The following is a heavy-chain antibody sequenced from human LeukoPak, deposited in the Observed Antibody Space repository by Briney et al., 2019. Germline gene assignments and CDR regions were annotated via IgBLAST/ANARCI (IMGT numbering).Heavy chain of an antibody. J-gene: IGHJ2*01. V-gene: IGHV4-39*01. CDR1: GGSISSSSYY. CDR3: ARTLYDSSGYYYSPWYFDL. CDR2: IYYSGST. Sequence: SETLSLTCTVSGGSISSSSYYWGWIRQPPGKGQEWIGSIYYSGSTYYNPSLKSRVTISVDTSKNQFSLKLSSVTAADTAVYYCARTLYDSSGYYYSPWYFDLWGRGTLVTVSS. D-gene: IGHD3-22*01.